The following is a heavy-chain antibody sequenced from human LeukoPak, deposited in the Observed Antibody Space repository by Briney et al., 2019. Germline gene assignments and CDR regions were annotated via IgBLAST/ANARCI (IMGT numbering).Heavy chain of an antibody. CDR1: GFTFSSYS. V-gene: IGHV3-21*01. D-gene: IGHD1-26*01. J-gene: IGHJ4*02. CDR2: ISSSSSYI. CDR3: ASGGARWELQNSNLGY. Sequence: PGGSLRLSCAASGFTFSSYSMNWVRQAPGKGLEWVSSISSSSSYIYYADSVKGRFTISRDNAKNSLYLQMNSLRAEDTAVYYCASGGARWELQNSNLGYWGQGTLVTVSS.